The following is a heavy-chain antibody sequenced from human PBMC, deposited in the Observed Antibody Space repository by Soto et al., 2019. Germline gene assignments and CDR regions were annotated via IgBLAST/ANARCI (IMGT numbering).Heavy chain of an antibody. CDR3: AKDAVPYNGKWDWFDS. D-gene: IGHD1-20*01. V-gene: IGHV3-23*01. CDR2: IGGGGTDT. J-gene: IGHJ5*01. Sequence: DVQLLESGGGLVQPGGSLTLSCAASRFTFSDFAMSWVRQAPGKGLEWVSSIGGGGTDTYYADSVKGRFPISRDNSKNTLYLQMDSLRDEDTAVYYCAKDAVPYNGKWDWFDSWGQGTLVIVCS. CDR1: RFTFSDFA.